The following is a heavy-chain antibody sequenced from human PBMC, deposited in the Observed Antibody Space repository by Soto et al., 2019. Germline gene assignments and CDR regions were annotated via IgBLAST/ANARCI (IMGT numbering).Heavy chain of an antibody. V-gene: IGHV5-51*01. D-gene: IGHD5-12*01. Sequence: PGESLKISCKGSGYSFTSYWIGWVRQMPGKGLEWMGIIYPGDSDTRYSPSFQGQVTISPDKSISTAYLQWSSLKASDTAMYYCARLERATISTAAFDIWGQGTMVTVSS. CDR2: IYPGDSDT. CDR1: GYSFTSYW. CDR3: ARLERATISTAAFDI. J-gene: IGHJ3*02.